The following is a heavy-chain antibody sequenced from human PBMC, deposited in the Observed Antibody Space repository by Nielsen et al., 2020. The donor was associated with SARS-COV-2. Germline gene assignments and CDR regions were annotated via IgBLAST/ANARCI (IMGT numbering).Heavy chain of an antibody. CDR2: IWYDGSNK. D-gene: IGHD1-26*01. CDR3: ARDGPRFIVGATMRYFDY. V-gene: IGHV3-33*01. CDR1: GFTFSSYG. Sequence: GESLKISCAASGFTFSSYGMHWVRQAPGKGLEWVAVIWYDGSNKYYADSVKGRFTISRDNSKNTLYLQMNSLRAEDTAVYYCARDGPRFIVGATMRYFDYWGQGTLVTVSS. J-gene: IGHJ4*02.